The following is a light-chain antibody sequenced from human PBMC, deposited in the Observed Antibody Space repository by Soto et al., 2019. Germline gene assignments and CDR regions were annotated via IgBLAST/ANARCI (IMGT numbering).Light chain of an antibody. Sequence: DIQMTQSPSSVSASVGDRVTITCRASQGINNWFAWYQQKPGKAPKLLISGTSNLQNGVPSRFSGSGSGTDFTLTISNLQPEDFATYYCHQANSFPWTFGQGTKVDI. V-gene: IGKV1-12*02. J-gene: IGKJ1*01. CDR3: HQANSFPWT. CDR2: GTS. CDR1: QGINNW.